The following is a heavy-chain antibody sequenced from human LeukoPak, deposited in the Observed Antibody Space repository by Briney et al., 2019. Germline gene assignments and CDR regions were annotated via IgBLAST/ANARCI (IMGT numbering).Heavy chain of an antibody. CDR1: GGSFSGYY. J-gene: IGHJ6*03. D-gene: IGHD2-15*01. V-gene: IGHV4-34*01. CDR2: INHSGST. CDR3: ARGAAPYHCSGGSCYSYYFYYMDV. Sequence: SETLSLTCAVYGGSFSGYYWSWIRQPPGKGLEWIGEINHSGSTNYNPSLKSRVTISVDTSKNQFSLKLSSVIAADTAVYYCARGAAPYHCSGGSCYSYYFYYMDVWGKGTTVTVSS.